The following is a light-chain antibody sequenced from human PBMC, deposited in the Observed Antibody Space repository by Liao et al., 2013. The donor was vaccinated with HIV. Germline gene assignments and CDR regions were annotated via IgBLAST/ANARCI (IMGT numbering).Light chain of an antibody. CDR1: NLGDKH. Sequence: SYDLAQPPSVSVSPGQTATISCSGQNLGDKHASWYQQKPGQSPVLVIYQDVKRPSGIPERFSGSNSGDTATLTISGTQAMDEADYYCQAWDTTTAVFGGGTKLTVL. V-gene: IGLV3-1*01. CDR2: QDV. CDR3: QAWDTTTAV. J-gene: IGLJ2*01.